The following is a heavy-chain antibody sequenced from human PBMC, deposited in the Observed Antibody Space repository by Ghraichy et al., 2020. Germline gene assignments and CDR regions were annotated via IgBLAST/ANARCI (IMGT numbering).Heavy chain of an antibody. CDR2: INHIVNT. J-gene: IGHJ4*02. D-gene: IGHD1-26*01. CDR3: ARGVGASPWFAY. V-gene: IGHV4-34*01. Sequence: SQTLSLTCAVSDGSFSGYYWNWIRQPPGRGLGWIGEINHIVNTNYNPSLKSRVTISLDTSQNQSSLKLSSVTAADTAVYYCARGVGASPWFAYWGPGNLVTVSS. CDR1: DGSFSGYY.